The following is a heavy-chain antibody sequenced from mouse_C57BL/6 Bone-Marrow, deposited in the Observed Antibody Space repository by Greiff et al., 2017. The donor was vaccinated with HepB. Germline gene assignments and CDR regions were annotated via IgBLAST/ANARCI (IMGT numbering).Heavy chain of an antibody. CDR3: ARDYGSMFAY. V-gene: IGHV1-81*01. J-gene: IGHJ3*01. CDR1: GYTFTSYG. Sequence: LQESGAELARPGASVKLSCKASGYTFTSYGISWVKQRTGQGLEWIGEIYPRSGNTYYNEKFKGKATLTADKSSSTAYMELRSLTSEDSAVYFCARDYGSMFAYWGQGTLVTVSA. CDR2: IYPRSGNT. D-gene: IGHD1-1*01.